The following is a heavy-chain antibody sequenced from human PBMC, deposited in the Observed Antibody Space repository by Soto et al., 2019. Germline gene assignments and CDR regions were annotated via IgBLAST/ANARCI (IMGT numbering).Heavy chain of an antibody. CDR3: ARHQYCSGGSCYPNFDY. Sequence: SETLSLTCTVSGGSISSYYWDWIRQPPGKGLEWVGHIYNGGSTNYNPSLKSRVSISLDTSKNQFSLKLSSVTAADTAVYFCARHQYCSGGSCYPNFDYWGQGTLVTVSS. CDR1: GGSISSYY. V-gene: IGHV4-59*08. D-gene: IGHD2-15*01. CDR2: IYNGGST. J-gene: IGHJ4*02.